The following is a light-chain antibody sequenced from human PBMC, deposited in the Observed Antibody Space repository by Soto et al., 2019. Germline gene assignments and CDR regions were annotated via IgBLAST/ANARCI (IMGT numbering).Light chain of an antibody. J-gene: IGLJ1*01. CDR2: SNN. CDR3: APWDDSLNGYV. V-gene: IGLV1-44*01. Sequence: QSVLTQPPSASGTPGQRVTISCSGSSSNIGSNTVNWYQQLPGTAPKLLIYSNNQRPSGVPDRFSGSKSGTSASLAISGLQSEYEADYYCAPWDDSLNGYVFGTGTKLTVL. CDR1: SSNIGSNT.